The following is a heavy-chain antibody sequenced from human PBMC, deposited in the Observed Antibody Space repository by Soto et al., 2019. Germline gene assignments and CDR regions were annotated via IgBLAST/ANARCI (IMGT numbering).Heavy chain of an antibody. CDR1: GGSFSGYY. CDR2: INHSGST. CDR3: ARGLYSNWFDP. D-gene: IGHD2-2*02. J-gene: IGHJ5*02. V-gene: IGHV4-34*01. Sequence: SETLSLTCAVYGGSFSGYYWSWIRQPPGKGLEWIGEINHSGSTNYNPSLKSRVTISVDTSKNQFSLKLSSVTAADTAVYYCARGLYSNWFDPWGQGTLVTVSS.